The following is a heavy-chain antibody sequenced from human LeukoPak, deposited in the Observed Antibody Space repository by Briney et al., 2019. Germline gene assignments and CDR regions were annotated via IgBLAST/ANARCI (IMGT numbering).Heavy chain of an antibody. V-gene: IGHV3-23*01. CDR3: AKDPYYYGSGRPLNWFDP. CDR2: ISGSGGST. Sequence: GALLLSCAASGFTFISYAMSWVRQAPGKGLEWVSAISGSGGSTYYADSVKGRFTISRDNSKNTLYLQMNSLRAEDTAVYYCAKDPYYYGSGRPLNWFDPWGQGTLVTVSS. J-gene: IGHJ5*02. CDR1: GFTFISYA. D-gene: IGHD3-10*01.